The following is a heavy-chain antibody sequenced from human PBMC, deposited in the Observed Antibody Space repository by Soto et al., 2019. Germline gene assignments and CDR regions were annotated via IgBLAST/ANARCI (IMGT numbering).Heavy chain of an antibody. J-gene: IGHJ6*02. D-gene: IGHD2-15*01. CDR3: ARVVILVPTASTDYYYHVAV. CDR2: IIPIVGTG. CDR1: GGTFSNYA. V-gene: IGHV1-69*01. Sequence: QVQLVQSGAEVRKPGSSVTVSCKASGGTFSNYAISWVRQAPGQGLEWMGGIIPIVGTGSYAQKFQGRVTITADEPTTTVYVELSSLRFEDTAVYYCARVVILVPTASTDYYYHVAVWGPGTTVTVSS.